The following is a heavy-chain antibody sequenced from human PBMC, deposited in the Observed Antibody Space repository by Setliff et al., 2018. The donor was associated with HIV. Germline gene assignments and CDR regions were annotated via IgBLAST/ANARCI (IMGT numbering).Heavy chain of an antibody. D-gene: IGHD3-10*01. V-gene: IGHV3-23*03. Sequence: PGESLKISCAASGFTLSDHFMDWVRQAPGKGLEWVSVIYSGGYSTYYADSVKGRFTISRDNSKNTLYLQMNSLRAEDTAVYYCAKDGVTDGSGSYFDYWGQGTLVTSPQ. CDR1: GFTLSDHF. J-gene: IGHJ4*02. CDR2: IYSGGYST. CDR3: AKDGVTDGSGSYFDY.